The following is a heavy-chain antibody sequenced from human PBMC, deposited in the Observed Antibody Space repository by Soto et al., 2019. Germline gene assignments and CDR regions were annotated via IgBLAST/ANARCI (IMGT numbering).Heavy chain of an antibody. V-gene: IGHV1-69*01. Sequence: QVQLVQSGAEVKKPGSSVKVSCKASGGTFSSYAISWVRQAPGQGLEWMGGIIPIFGTANYAQKFQGRVTITADESMSTAYMELSSLRSEDTAVYYCAPGGDYYDSSGYYYLSWGQGTLVTVSS. D-gene: IGHD3-22*01. CDR1: GGTFSSYA. J-gene: IGHJ4*02. CDR3: APGGDYYDSSGYYYLS. CDR2: IIPIFGTA.